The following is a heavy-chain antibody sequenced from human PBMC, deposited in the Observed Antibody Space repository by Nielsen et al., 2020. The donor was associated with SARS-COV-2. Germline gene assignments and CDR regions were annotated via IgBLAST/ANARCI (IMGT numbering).Heavy chain of an antibody. CDR3: ARDRVFGVVITGYYYYYGMDV. V-gene: IGHV1-24*01. J-gene: IGHJ6*02. CDR2: FDPENGET. CDR1: GYTLTELS. Sequence: ASVKVSCKVSGYTLTELSMHWVRQAPGKGLEWMGGFDPENGETIYAQKFQGRVTMTEDTSTDTAYMELSSLRSEDTAVYYCARDRVFGVVITGYYYYYGMDVWGQGTTVTVSS. D-gene: IGHD3-3*01.